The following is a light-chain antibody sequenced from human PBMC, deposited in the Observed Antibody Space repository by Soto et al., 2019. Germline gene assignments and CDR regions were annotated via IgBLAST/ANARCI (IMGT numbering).Light chain of an antibody. V-gene: IGKV1-5*01. CDR1: QSISNR. Sequence: DIQMTQSPSTLSASVGDRVTITCRASQSISNRLAWYQQKPGKAPKVLIYDASSLESGVPSRFSGSGSGTEFILTISSLQPDDFASYCCQQYGGMWTFGQGTDVEMK. J-gene: IGKJ1*01. CDR3: QQYGGMWT. CDR2: DAS.